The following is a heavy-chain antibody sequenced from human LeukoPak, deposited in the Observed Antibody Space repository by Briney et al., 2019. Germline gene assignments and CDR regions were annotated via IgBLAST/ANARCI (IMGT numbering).Heavy chain of an antibody. CDR1: GGTFSSYA. Sequence: ASVKVSCKASGGTFSSYAISWVRQAPGQGLEWMGRIIPIFGIANCAQKFQGRVTITADKSTSTAYMELSSLRSEDTAAYYCARSHQYYYDSSGYYPLMNWGQGNLVTVSS. V-gene: IGHV1-69*04. CDR3: ARSHQYYYDSSGYYPLMN. D-gene: IGHD3-22*01. J-gene: IGHJ4*02. CDR2: IIPIFGIA.